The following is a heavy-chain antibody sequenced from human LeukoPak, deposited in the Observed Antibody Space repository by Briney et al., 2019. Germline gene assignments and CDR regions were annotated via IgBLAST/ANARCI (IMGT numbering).Heavy chain of an antibody. CDR3: ASVHRVGAYHILGAFDI. CDR1: GYTFTGYY. CDR2: INPNSGGT. D-gene: IGHD3-9*01. J-gene: IGHJ3*02. V-gene: IGHV1-2*06. Sequence: ASVKVSCKASGYTFTGYYMHWVRQAPGQGLEWMGRINPNSGGTNYAQKFQGRVTMTGDTSISTAYMELSRLRSDDTAVYSCASVHRVGAYHILGAFDIWGQGTMVTVSS.